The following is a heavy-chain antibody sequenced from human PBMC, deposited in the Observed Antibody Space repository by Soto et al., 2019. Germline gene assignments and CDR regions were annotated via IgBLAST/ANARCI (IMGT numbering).Heavy chain of an antibody. CDR2: IYYSGST. CDR3: ARWGLSVAGRGHYYYGMDV. Sequence: KSSETLSLTCTVSGGSISSYYWSWIRQPPGKGLEWIGYIYYSGSTNYNPSLKSRVTISVDTSKNQFSLKLSSVTAADTAVYYCARWGLSVAGRGHYYYGMDVWGQGTTVTVSS. V-gene: IGHV4-59*01. CDR1: GGSISSYY. D-gene: IGHD6-19*01. J-gene: IGHJ6*02.